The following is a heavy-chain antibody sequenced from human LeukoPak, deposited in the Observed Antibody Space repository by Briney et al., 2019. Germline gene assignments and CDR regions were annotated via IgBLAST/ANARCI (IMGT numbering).Heavy chain of an antibody. Sequence: GGSQRLSCAASGFKFSDHYIDWVRQAPGKGLEWVSEITSRGSNTYYADSVKGRLAISRDNSKKTLYLQMNSLRAEDTAIYYCAKPSSTGWYVDSWGQGTLVTVSS. D-gene: IGHD6-19*01. CDR2: ITSRGSNT. CDR3: AKPSSTGWYVDS. J-gene: IGHJ4*02. V-gene: IGHV3-23*01. CDR1: GFKFSDHY.